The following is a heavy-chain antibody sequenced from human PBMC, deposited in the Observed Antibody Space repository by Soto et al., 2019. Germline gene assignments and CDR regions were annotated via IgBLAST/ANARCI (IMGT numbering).Heavy chain of an antibody. CDR1: GYSISSGYY. CDR2: IYHSGST. Sequence: QSQTLSLTCTVSGYSISSGYYWGWIRQPPGKGLEWIGSIYHSGSTYYNPSLKSRVTISVDTSKNQFSLKLSSVTAADTAVYYCARETEEGIFYGSGSFDYWGQGTLVTVSS. CDR3: ARETEEGIFYGSGSFDY. J-gene: IGHJ4*02. V-gene: IGHV4-38-2*02. D-gene: IGHD3-10*01.